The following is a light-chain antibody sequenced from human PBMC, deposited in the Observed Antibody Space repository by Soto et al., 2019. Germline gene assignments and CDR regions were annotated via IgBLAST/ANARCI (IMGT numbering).Light chain of an antibody. Sequence: EIVLTQSPATLSLSPGERATLSCTTSQSVSSYFAWYQQKPGRAPRLLIYDASNRATGIPARFIGSGSRTDFTLTISSLEPEDFAVYYCQQRSNWPITFGQGTRLEIK. CDR1: QSVSSY. J-gene: IGKJ5*01. CDR3: QQRSNWPIT. V-gene: IGKV3-11*01. CDR2: DAS.